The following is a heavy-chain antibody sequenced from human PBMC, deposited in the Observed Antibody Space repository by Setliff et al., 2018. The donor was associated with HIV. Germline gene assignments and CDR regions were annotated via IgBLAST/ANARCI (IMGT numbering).Heavy chain of an antibody. CDR3: ARHGYCSGTSCSEYYYYYGMDV. CDR1: GYSFTNYW. D-gene: IGHD2-2*03. J-gene: IGHJ6*02. Sequence: GESLKISCKGSGYSFTNYWIGWVRQMPGKGLEWMGIIYPGDSDTRYSPSFQGQVTISADKSISTAYLQWSSLKASDTAMYYCARHGYCSGTSCSEYYYYYGMDVWGQGTLVTVS. V-gene: IGHV5-51*01. CDR2: IYPGDSDT.